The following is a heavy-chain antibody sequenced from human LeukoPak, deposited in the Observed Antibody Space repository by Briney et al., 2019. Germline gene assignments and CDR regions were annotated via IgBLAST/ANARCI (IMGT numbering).Heavy chain of an antibody. V-gene: IGHV5-10-1*01. J-gene: IGHJ4*02. D-gene: IGHD6-19*01. CDR1: GYSFTSYW. CDR3: ARHRIAVAGAPFDY. CDR2: IDPSDSYT. Sequence: GESLKISCKGSGYSFTSYWIGWVRRMPGKGLEWMGRIDPSDSYTNYSPSFQGHVTISADKSISTAYLQWSSLKASDTAMYYCARHRIAVAGAPFDYWGQGTLVTVSS.